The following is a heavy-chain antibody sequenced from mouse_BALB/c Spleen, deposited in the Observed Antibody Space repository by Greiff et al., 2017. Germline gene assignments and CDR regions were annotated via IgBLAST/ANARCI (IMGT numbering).Heavy chain of an antibody. CDR2: ISSGGSYT. V-gene: IGHV5-9-3*01. CDR3: ARQGDDGGPFDY. D-gene: IGHD2-12*01. CDR1: GFTFSSYA. J-gene: IGHJ2*01. Sequence: EVMLVESGGGLVKPGGSLKLSCAASGFTFSSYAMSWVRQTPEKRLEWVATISSGGSYTYYPDSVKGRFTISRDNAKNTLYLQMSSLRSEDTAMYYCARQGDDGGPFDYWGQGTTLTVSS.